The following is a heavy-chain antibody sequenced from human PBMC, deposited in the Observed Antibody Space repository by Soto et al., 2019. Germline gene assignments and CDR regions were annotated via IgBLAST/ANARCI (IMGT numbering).Heavy chain of an antibody. Sequence: ASVKVSCKASGGTFSSYAISWVRQAPGQGLEWMGGIIPIFGTANYAQKFQGRVTITADESTSTAYMELSSLRSEDTAVYYCARDRQDHYDFWSGYYTLAWFDPWGQGTLVTVSS. V-gene: IGHV1-69*13. D-gene: IGHD3-3*01. CDR1: GGTFSSYA. CDR3: ARDRQDHYDFWSGYYTLAWFDP. CDR2: IIPIFGTA. J-gene: IGHJ5*02.